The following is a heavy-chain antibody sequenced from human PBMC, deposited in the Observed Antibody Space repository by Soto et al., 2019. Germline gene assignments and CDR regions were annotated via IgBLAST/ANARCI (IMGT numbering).Heavy chain of an antibody. Sequence: GASVKVSCKASGSTFSSYAISWVRQAPGQGLEWMGGIIPIFGTANYAQKFQGRVTITADESTSTAYMELSSLRSEDTAVYYCARGPSTVVIGYYFDYWGQGTLVTVSS. J-gene: IGHJ4*02. CDR1: GSTFSSYA. CDR3: ARGPSTVVIGYYFDY. D-gene: IGHD4-17*01. V-gene: IGHV1-69*13. CDR2: IIPIFGTA.